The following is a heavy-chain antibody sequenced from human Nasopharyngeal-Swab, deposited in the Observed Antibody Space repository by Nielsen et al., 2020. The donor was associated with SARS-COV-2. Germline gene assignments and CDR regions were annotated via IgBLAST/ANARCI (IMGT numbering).Heavy chain of an antibody. CDR2: ISGSGGSK. J-gene: IGHJ6*02. V-gene: IGHV3-23*01. CDR3: AKGTTLRKVDNAMGWGYGMDV. D-gene: IGHD5-18*01. Sequence: GESLKISCAASGFTFSSYAMGWVRQAPGKGLEWVSVISGSGGSKYYADSVKGRFTISRDNTKNTLYLQMNSLRAEDTDVYYCAKGTTLRKVDNAMGWGYGMDVWGQGGTVTVS. CDR1: GFTFSSYA.